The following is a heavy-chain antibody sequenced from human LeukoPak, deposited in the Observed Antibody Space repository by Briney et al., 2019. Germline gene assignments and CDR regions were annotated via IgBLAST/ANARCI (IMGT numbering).Heavy chain of an antibody. D-gene: IGHD3-22*01. Sequence: SETLSLTCAVSGGSISSSNWWSWVRPPPGKGLEWMGEIYHSGSTNYNPSLKSRVTISVDNSKNHFSLKLSSVTAADTAVYYCARSSYYDSTYGMDVWGQGTTVTVSS. CDR1: GGSISSSNW. CDR2: IYHSGST. CDR3: ARSSYYDSTYGMDV. V-gene: IGHV4-4*02. J-gene: IGHJ6*02.